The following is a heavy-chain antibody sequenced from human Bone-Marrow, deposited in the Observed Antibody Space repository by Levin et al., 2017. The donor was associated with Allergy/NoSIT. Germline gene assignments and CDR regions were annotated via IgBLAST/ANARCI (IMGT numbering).Heavy chain of an antibody. CDR3: VRTGDSGGNYWGHKGLAY. CDR2: ISGSGSNT. J-gene: IGHJ4*02. Sequence: PGESLKISCAASGFTFSTYAMSWVRQAPGKGLDWVSGISGSGSNTYYADSAKGRFTISRDNSKSTLDLQMNSLRTEDTAGSYCVRTGDSGGNYWGHKGLAYWGQGTLVTVSS. CDR1: GFTFSTYA. V-gene: IGHV3-23*01. D-gene: IGHD3-22*01.